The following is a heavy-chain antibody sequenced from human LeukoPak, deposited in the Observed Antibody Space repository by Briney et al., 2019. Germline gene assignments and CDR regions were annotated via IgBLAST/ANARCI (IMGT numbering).Heavy chain of an antibody. CDR3: AKDIDRGAVAGTNAFDI. J-gene: IGHJ3*02. CDR2: ISSSGSTI. Sequence: GGSLRLSCAASGFTFSSYEMNWVRQAPGKGLEWVSYISSSGSTIYYADSVKGRFTISRDNAKNSLYLQMNSLRAEDMALYYCAKDIDRGAVAGTNAFDIWGQGTMVTVSS. CDR1: GFTFSSYE. D-gene: IGHD6-19*01. V-gene: IGHV3-48*03.